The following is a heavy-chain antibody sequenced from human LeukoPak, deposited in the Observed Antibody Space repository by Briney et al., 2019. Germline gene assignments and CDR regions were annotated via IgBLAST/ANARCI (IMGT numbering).Heavy chain of an antibody. Sequence: GGSLRLSCAASGFTFSSYWMHWVRQAPGKGLVWVSRINSDGSSTSYADSVKGRFTISRDNAKNTLYLQMNSLRAEDTAVYYCARDYGDYGEEDYYYYYMDVRGKGTTVTVSS. V-gene: IGHV3-74*01. D-gene: IGHD4-17*01. J-gene: IGHJ6*03. CDR3: ARDYGDYGEEDYYYYYMDV. CDR2: INSDGSST. CDR1: GFTFSSYW.